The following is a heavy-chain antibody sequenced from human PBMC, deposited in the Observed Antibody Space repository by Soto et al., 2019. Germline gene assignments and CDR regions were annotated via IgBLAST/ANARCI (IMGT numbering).Heavy chain of an antibody. V-gene: IGHV3-15*01. D-gene: IGHD6-19*01. CDR2: IKSKTDGGTT. CDR1: GFTFSNAW. J-gene: IGHJ4*02. CDR3: TTAFFHRVVYSSGYY. Sequence: PGGSLRLSCAAPGFTFSNAWMSWVRQAPGKGLERVGRIKSKTDGGTTDYAAPVKGRFTISRDDSKNTLYLQMNSLKTEDTAVYYCTTAFFHRVVYSSGYYWGQGTLVTVSS.